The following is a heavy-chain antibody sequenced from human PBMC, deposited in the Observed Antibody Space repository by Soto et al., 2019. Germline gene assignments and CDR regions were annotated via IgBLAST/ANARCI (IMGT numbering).Heavy chain of an antibody. D-gene: IGHD3-22*01. CDR1: GFTFSSYG. J-gene: IGHJ4*02. CDR3: AKDRSPMIVVAPLDY. Sequence: CAASGFTFSSYGMHWVRQAPGKGLEWVAVISYDGSNKYYADSVKGRFTISRDNSKNTLYLQMNSLRAEDTAVYYCAKDRSPMIVVAPLDYWGQGTLVTVSS. V-gene: IGHV3-30*18. CDR2: ISYDGSNK.